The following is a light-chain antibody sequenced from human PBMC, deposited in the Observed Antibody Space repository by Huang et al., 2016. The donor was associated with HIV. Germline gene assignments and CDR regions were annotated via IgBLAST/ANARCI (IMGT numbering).Light chain of an antibody. CDR1: QSICTD. CDR3: QQSHSTPYT. CDR2: AAS. Sequence: DIQMTQSPPSLSASTGYRVTITCQASQSICTDLNWYQQKPGKSPKVLMYAASTLQRGLPSRFSVGGSGTDFPLTISSLQPDDFATCYCQQSHSTPYTVGQGTKLQ. V-gene: IGKV1-39*01. J-gene: IGKJ2*01.